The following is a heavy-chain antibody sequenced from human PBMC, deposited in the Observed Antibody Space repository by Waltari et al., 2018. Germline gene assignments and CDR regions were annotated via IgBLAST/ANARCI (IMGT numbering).Heavy chain of an antibody. D-gene: IGHD4-17*01. CDR3: AKDIYGAPGSFDY. J-gene: IGHJ4*02. V-gene: IGHV3-23*01. CDR1: GFPFSSYA. CDR2: ISGSGGST. Sequence: EVQLLESGGGLVQPGGSLRLSCAASGFPFSSYAMSWFRQAPGKGLEWVSAISGSGGSTYYADSVKGRFTISRDNSKNTLYLQMNSLRAEDTAVYYCAKDIYGAPGSFDYWGQGTLVTVSS.